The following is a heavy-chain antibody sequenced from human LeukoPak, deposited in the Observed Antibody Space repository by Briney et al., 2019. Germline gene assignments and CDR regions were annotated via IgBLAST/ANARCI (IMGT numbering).Heavy chain of an antibody. Sequence: PSETLSLTCTVSGGSMSSSSHYWGWIRQPPGKGLEWIGSMYYSGSTYYNPSLKSRVTISVDTSKNQFSLKLSSVTAADTAVYYCARLDSSADTGGDAFDIWGQGTMVTVSS. CDR1: GGSMSSSSHY. CDR3: ARLDSSADTGGDAFDI. CDR2: MYYSGST. J-gene: IGHJ3*02. V-gene: IGHV4-39*07. D-gene: IGHD3-22*01.